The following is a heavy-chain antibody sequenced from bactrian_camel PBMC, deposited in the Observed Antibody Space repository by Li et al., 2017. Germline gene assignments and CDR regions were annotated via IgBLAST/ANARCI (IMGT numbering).Heavy chain of an antibody. CDR2: LRTGGDDT. Sequence: HVQLVESGGGSVQAGGSLRLSCVYSGYTYGDGCVAWFRQAPGKEREGVAALRTGGDDTWYADPVNGRFTVARDRAKNTLYLQMGSLKPEDTAMYYCAADRTCASLKSGTIDSRSQGTQVTVS. D-gene: IGHD3*01. CDR1: GYTYGDGC. J-gene: IGHJ4*01. V-gene: IGHV3S1*01.